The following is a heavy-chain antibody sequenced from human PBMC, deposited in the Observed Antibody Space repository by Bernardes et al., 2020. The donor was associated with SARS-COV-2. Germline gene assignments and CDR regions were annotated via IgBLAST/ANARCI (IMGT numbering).Heavy chain of an antibody. V-gene: IGHV3-9*01. J-gene: IGHJ4*02. CDR2: ISWNSGSI. D-gene: IGHD5-18*01. CDR1: GFTFDDYA. Sequence: GGSLRLSCAASGFTFDDYAMHWVRQAPGKGLEWVSGISWNSGSIGYADSVKGRFTISRDNAKNSLYLQMNSLRAEDTALYYCAKDPGGIGYGYLGYFDYWGQGTLVTVSS. CDR3: AKDPGGIGYGYLGYFDY.